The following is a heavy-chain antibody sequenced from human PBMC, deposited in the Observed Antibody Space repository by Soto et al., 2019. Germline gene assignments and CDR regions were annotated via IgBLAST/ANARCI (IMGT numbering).Heavy chain of an antibody. CDR3: ARLVYDTRLKYMYFDF. D-gene: IGHD3-22*01. CDR2: IFHDGTA. J-gene: IGHJ4*02. V-gene: IGHV4-4*01. CDR1: GVSISSGNW. Sequence: RSLTCAVSGVSISSGNWWTWVRQSPQRGLEYIGEIFHDGTANYYPSFERRVAISVDTSKNQFSLKLTSVTAADTAISFCARLVYDTRLKYMYFDFWGQGTLVTVSS.